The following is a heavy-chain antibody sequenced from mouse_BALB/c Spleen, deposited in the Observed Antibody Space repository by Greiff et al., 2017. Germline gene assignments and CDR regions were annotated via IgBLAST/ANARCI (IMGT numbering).Heavy chain of an antibody. CDR1: GFAFSSYD. CDR2: ISSGGGST. V-gene: IGHV5-12-1*01. CDR3: ARHFLPCYGSPHWYFDG. J-gene: IGHJ1*01. Sequence: EVMLVESRGGLVKPGGSLKLSCAASGFAFSSYDMSWVRQTPEKRLEWGAYISSGGGSTYYPDTVKVRFTISRDNAKNTLYLQMGSLKSENTAMYNGARHFLPCYGSPHWYFDGWGAGSRVTVCS. D-gene: IGHD1-1*01.